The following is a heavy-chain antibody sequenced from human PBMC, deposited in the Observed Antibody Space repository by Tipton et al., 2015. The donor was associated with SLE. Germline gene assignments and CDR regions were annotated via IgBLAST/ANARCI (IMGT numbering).Heavy chain of an antibody. CDR3: ARGAKHSQLVHYYYNYMDV. D-gene: IGHD6-6*01. J-gene: IGHJ6*03. V-gene: IGHV3-23*01. CDR2: ISDTGGST. Sequence: SLRLSCAASGFTFSTYAMSWVRQAPGKGLEWVSGISDTGGSTYYADSVKGRFTISRENRKNTLYLEMSSLRAEDTALYYCARGAKHSQLVHYYYNYMDVWGKGTAVTVSS. CDR1: GFTFSTYA.